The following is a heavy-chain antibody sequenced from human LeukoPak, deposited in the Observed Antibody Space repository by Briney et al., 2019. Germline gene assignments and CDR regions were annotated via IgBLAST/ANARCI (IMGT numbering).Heavy chain of an antibody. J-gene: IGHJ4*02. CDR2: TSYSGST. V-gene: IGHV4-61*01. D-gene: IGHD3-9*01. CDR3: ARDQGYGILTGYYDHHFDY. CDR1: GALVSSGTYY. Sequence: SETLSLTCKVSGALVSSGTYYWSWIRQPPGKGLEWIGYTSYSGSTNYNPSLKSRVTISVDTSKNQFSLKLSGVTAADTAVYYCARDQGYGILTGYYDHHFDYWGQGTLVTVSS.